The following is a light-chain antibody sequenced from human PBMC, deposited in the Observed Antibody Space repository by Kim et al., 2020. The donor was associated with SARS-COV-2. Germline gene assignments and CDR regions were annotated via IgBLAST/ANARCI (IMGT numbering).Light chain of an antibody. Sequence: ELVLTQSPATLSLSPGERATLSCRATQSLTTYLAWYQQKPGQPPRLLIYDASNRAAGIPARFSGSRSATDFTLTISSLEPEDFAVYYCQQRTNWPPTWTFGQGTKVEIK. CDR2: DAS. V-gene: IGKV3-11*01. CDR1: QSLTTY. CDR3: QQRTNWPPTWT. J-gene: IGKJ1*01.